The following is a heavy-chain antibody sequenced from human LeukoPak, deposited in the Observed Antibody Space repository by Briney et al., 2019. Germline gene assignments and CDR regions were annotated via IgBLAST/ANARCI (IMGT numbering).Heavy chain of an antibody. CDR3: AKDLGGEGGSGFPGQ. CDR2: ISGSGADT. V-gene: IGHV3-23*01. J-gene: IGHJ4*02. Sequence: GGSLRLSCAACGFAFSSYSMSWVRQAPGKGLEWVSAISGSGADTYYTDSVKGRFTISRDNSKTTLFLQMNSLRAEDTAIYYCAKDLGGEGGSGFPGQWGQGTLVTVSS. CDR1: GFAFSSYS. D-gene: IGHD3-10*01.